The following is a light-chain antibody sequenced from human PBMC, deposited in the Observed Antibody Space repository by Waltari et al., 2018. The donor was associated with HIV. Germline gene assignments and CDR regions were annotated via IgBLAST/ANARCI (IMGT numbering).Light chain of an antibody. CDR1: PNINRG. CDR2: QAS. V-gene: IGKV1-5*01. Sequence: DIQMTQSPATLSASVGDRVTISCRASPNINRGLAWYQHRPGKPPKFLIYQASSLESGVPSSFSGSGSGTLLTLTINSLQPADFATYYCQQYHAYPVTFGGGTKVESK. CDR3: QQYHAYPVT. J-gene: IGKJ4*01.